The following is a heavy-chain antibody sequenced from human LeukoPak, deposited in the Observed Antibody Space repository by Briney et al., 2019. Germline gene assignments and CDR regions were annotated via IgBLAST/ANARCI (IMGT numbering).Heavy chain of an antibody. CDR2: ISGGGAKT. V-gene: IGHV3-23*01. J-gene: IGHJ3*01. CDR1: GFTFDSYA. D-gene: IGHD3-10*02. Sequence: GGSLRLSCAASGFTFDSYAMNWVRQAPGKGLEWVSFISGGGAKTRYADSVKGQFTMSRDNSKNRLYLQMNILRPEDTAIYYCAKCSASYDNDAFDVWGQGTMVSVSS. CDR3: AKCSASYDNDAFDV.